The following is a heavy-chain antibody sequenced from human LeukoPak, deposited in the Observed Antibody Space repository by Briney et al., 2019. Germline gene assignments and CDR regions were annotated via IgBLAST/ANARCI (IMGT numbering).Heavy chain of an antibody. V-gene: IGHV1-18*01. J-gene: IGHJ4*02. CDR1: GYTFTSYG. CDR2: ISAYNGNT. Sequence: GASVKVSCKASGYTFTSYGISWVRQAPGQGLEWMGWISAYNGNTNYAQKLQGGVTMTTDTSTSTAYMELRSLRSDDTAVYYCARDPEMATISDVLFFDYWGQGTLVTVSS. D-gene: IGHD5-24*01. CDR3: ARDPEMATISDVLFFDY.